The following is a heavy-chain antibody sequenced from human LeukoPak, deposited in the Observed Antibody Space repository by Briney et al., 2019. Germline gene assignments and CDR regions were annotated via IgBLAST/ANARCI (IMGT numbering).Heavy chain of an antibody. Sequence: GGSLRLSCAASGFTFSDYAIHWVRQAPGKGLEWVSAISYDGSSKYYADSLKGRLTVSRDNSKHTVYLQMNSLRAEDSAVYYCARPQGGRQLWLHYDYWGQGTQVTVSS. CDR1: GFTFSDYA. V-gene: IGHV3-30-3*01. J-gene: IGHJ4*02. CDR2: ISYDGSSK. D-gene: IGHD5-18*01. CDR3: ARPQGGRQLWLHYDY.